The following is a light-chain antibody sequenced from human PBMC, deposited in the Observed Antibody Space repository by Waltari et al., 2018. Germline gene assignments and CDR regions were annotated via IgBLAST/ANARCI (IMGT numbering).Light chain of an antibody. V-gene: IGKV1-5*03. Sequence: DIQMTQSPSSLSASVGERVTITCRASQRISYWLAGYQQKPGKAPNPLVYKASSLESGVPSRFSGSVSWTEYTLTISSLQPDDFATYYCQQYNTYPATFGQGTKVEIK. CDR2: KAS. CDR1: QRISYW. CDR3: QQYNTYPAT. J-gene: IGKJ2*01.